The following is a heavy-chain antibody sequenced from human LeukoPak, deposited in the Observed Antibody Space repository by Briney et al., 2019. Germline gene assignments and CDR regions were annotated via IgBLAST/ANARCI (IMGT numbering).Heavy chain of an antibody. CDR3: ARVGGGDYGEAFDY. V-gene: IGHV1-69*04. D-gene: IGHD4-17*01. CDR2: IIPILGIA. CDR1: GGTFNSYA. Sequence: SVKVSCKASGGTFNSYAISWVRQAPGQGLEWMGRIIPILGIANYAQKFQGRVTITADKSTSTAYMELSSLRSEDTAVYYCARVGGGDYGEAFDYWGQGTPVTVSS. J-gene: IGHJ4*02.